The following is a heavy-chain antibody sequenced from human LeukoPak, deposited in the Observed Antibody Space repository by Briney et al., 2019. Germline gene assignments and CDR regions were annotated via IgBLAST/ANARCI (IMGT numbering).Heavy chain of an antibody. CDR2: IRSDGSNT. D-gene: IGHD2-2*01. CDR1: GFTFSKYG. V-gene: IGHV3-30*02. Sequence: GGSLRLSCAASGFTFSKYGMHWVRQAPGKGLEWVAFIRSDGSNTHYADSVKGRFTISRDNSKNTLYLQKNSLRAEDTAVYYCAKGDCSSTSCIDYWGQGTLVTVSS. J-gene: IGHJ4*02. CDR3: AKGDCSSTSCIDY.